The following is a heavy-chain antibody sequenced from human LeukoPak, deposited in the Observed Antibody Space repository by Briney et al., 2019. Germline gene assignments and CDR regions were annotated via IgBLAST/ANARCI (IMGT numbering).Heavy chain of an antibody. CDR1: GFTFSSYA. CDR3: AKDSWNDMTYIDY. V-gene: IGHV3-23*01. J-gene: IGHJ4*02. CDR2: ISGSGGST. Sequence: GGSLRLSCAASGFTFSSYAMSWVRQAPGKGLEWVSAISGSGGSTYYADSVKGRFTISRDNSKNTLYLQMNSLRAEDTAVYYYAKDSWNDMTYIDYWGQGTLVTVSS. D-gene: IGHD1-1*01.